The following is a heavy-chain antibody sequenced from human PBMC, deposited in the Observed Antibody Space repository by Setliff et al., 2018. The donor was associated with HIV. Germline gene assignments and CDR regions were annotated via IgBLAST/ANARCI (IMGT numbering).Heavy chain of an antibody. J-gene: IGHJ3*01. D-gene: IGHD4-17*01. CDR2: IYFTGSS. CDR3: ARVQMAYAAFDV. Sequence: SETLSLTCTVSGGSISTYYWSWIRQPPGKGLEWIGSIYFTGSSDNNPSLKSRVTLSVDTSKHQYSLKLSSVTAADTAVYYCARVQMAYAAFDVWGQGTMVTVS. CDR1: GGSISTYY. V-gene: IGHV4-59*01.